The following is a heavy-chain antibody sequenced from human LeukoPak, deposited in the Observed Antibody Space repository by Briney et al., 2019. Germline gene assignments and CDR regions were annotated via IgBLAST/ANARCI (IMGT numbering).Heavy chain of an antibody. CDR3: GRSGYMYDSGD. V-gene: IGHV3-74*03. CDR1: GFRFNSYW. Sequence: PGGSLRLSCAASGFRFNSYWMHWVRHAPGKGLVWVSRINTDGSSITYVDSVKGRFTISRDNAQNTLYLQMNNLRADDTAVYYCGRSGYMYDSGDWGQGTLLTVSS. D-gene: IGHD3-22*01. J-gene: IGHJ4*02. CDR2: INTDGSSI.